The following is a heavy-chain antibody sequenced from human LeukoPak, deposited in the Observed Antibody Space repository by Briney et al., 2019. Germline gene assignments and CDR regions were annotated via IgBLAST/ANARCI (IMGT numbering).Heavy chain of an antibody. CDR3: ARLDDSNSRRPENDAFDV. V-gene: IGHV3-66*02. D-gene: IGHD3-22*01. Sequence: PGGSLRLSCAVSGSTVESNYMSWARQAPGKGLEWVSVIYSGGDTYYADSVKGRFTISRDNSKNTVYLQMNNLRPEDTAVYYCARLDDSNSRRPENDAFDVWGQGTTVTVSS. J-gene: IGHJ3*01. CDR1: GSTVESNY. CDR2: IYSGGDT.